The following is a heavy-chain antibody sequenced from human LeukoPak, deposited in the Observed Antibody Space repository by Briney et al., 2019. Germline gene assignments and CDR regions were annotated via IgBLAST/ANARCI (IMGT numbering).Heavy chain of an antibody. CDR2: VNPSSGGT. D-gene: IGHD5/OR15-5a*01. CDR3: ASPTVSTAVSASDL. V-gene: IGHV1-2*02. J-gene: IGHJ3*01. Sequence: GASVKVSCKASGYTFTDYYMHWVRQAPGQGLEWMGWVNPSSGGTNYAQKFQGRVTMTRDTSITTAFMELNSLRSDDTAVYYCASPTVSTAVSASDLWGQVTVVTVSS. CDR1: GYTFTDYY.